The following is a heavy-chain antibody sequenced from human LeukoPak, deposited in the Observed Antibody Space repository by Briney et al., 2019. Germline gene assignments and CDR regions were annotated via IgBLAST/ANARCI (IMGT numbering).Heavy chain of an antibody. CDR1: GYTFTGYY. J-gene: IGHJ5*02. D-gene: IGHD6-13*01. CDR2: INPNSGGT. CDR3: ARDRVAAAYGLRFDP. Sequence: ASVKVSCKASGYTFTGYYMHWVRQAPGQGLEWMGWINPNSGGTNYAQKFQGRVTMTRDTSISTAYMELSRLRSDDTAVYYCARDRVAAAYGLRFDPWGQGTLVTVSS. V-gene: IGHV1-2*02.